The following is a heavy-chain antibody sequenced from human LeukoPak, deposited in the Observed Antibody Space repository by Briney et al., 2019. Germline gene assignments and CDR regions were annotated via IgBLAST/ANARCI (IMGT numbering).Heavy chain of an antibody. J-gene: IGHJ1*01. CDR2: INTGNGNT. D-gene: IGHD3-22*01. CDR1: GYTFANYG. Sequence: GASGKVSCKTSGYTFANYGMHWVRQAPRQSLEWMGWINTGNGNTKSSQKFQDRVALTRDTSASTAYMELNSLSSEDTAVYYCARVPLSDSSGHYYPHWGQGTLVTVSS. V-gene: IGHV1-3*04. CDR3: ARVPLSDSSGHYYPH.